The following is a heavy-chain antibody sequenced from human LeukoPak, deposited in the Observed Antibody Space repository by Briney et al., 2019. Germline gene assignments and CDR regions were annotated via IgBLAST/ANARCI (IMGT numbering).Heavy chain of an antibody. D-gene: IGHD1-26*01. CDR3: ARYDSGSSNDAFDI. Sequence: SETLSLTCTVSGGSISSYYWSWIRQPPGKGLEWIGYIYYSGRTNYNPSLKSRVTISVDTSKNRFSLKLSSVTAADTAVYYCARYDSGSSNDAFDIWGQGTMVTVSS. V-gene: IGHV4-59*01. CDR2: IYYSGRT. CDR1: GGSISSYY. J-gene: IGHJ3*02.